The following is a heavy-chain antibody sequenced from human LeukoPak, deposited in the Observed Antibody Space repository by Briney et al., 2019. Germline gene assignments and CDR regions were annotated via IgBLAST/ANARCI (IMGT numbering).Heavy chain of an antibody. CDR2: IYYSGST. J-gene: IGHJ4*02. Sequence: SETLSLTCTVSGGSISSGDYYWSWIRQPPGKGLEWIGYIYYSGSTYYNPSLKSRVTISVDTSKNQFSLKLSSVTAADTAVYYCARTLHYYDNCWDYWSQGTLVTVSS. CDR1: GGSISSGDYY. V-gene: IGHV4-30-4*08. D-gene: IGHD3-22*01. CDR3: ARTLHYYDNCWDY.